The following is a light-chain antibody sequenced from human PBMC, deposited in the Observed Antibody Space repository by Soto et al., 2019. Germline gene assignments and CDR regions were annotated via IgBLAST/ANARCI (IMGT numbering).Light chain of an antibody. CDR3: CSYAGSSTSYV. CDR1: SSDVGSYNL. Sequence: QSALTQPASVSGSPGQSITISCTGTSSDVGSYNLVSWYQQHPSKAPKLMIYEGSKRPSGVSNRFSGSKSGNTASLTISGLQAEDEADYYCCSYAGSSTSYVFGTGTQLTVL. J-gene: IGLJ1*01. V-gene: IGLV2-23*01. CDR2: EGS.